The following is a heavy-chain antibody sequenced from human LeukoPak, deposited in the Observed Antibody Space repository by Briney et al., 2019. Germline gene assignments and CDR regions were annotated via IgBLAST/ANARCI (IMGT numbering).Heavy chain of an antibody. Sequence: ASVKVSCKASGYTFTGYYMHWVRQAPGQGLEWMGWINPNSGGTNYAQKFQGRVTMTRDTSISTAYMELSRLRSDDTAVYYCAREEAITAVPDYWGQGTLVTVSS. J-gene: IGHJ4*02. CDR2: INPNSGGT. CDR1: GYTFTGYY. CDR3: AREEAITAVPDY. D-gene: IGHD2-21*01. V-gene: IGHV1-2*02.